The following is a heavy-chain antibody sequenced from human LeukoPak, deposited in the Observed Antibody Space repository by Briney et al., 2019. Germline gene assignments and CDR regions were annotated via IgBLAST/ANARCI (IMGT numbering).Heavy chain of an antibody. CDR1: GGSISTYY. CDR3: ARQAQYYDISTTYYKDYYYHYMDV. D-gene: IGHD3-9*01. J-gene: IGHJ6*03. Sequence: PSETLSLTCSVSGGSISTYYWSWIRQPPGKGLEWIGYIYSSGSTKYNPSLISRVSMSVDMSKNQLSLRLSFVTAADTAVYYCARQAQYYDISTTYYKDYYYHYMDVWGKGTTVTVSS. V-gene: IGHV4-4*09. CDR2: IYSSGST.